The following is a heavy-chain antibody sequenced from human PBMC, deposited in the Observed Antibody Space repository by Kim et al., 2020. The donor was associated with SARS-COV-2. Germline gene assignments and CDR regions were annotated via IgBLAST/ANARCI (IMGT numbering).Heavy chain of an antibody. D-gene: IGHD3-10*01. CDR2: ISGSGGST. CDR1: GFTFSSYA. V-gene: IGHV3-23*01. CDR3: AKDARSYYKTPLSRFDP. J-gene: IGHJ5*02. Sequence: GGSLRLSCAASGFTFSSYAMSWVRQAPGKGLEWVSAISGSGGSTYYADSVKGRFTISRDNSKNTLYLQMNSLRAKDTAVYYCAKDARSYYKTPLSRFDPWGQGTLVTVSS.